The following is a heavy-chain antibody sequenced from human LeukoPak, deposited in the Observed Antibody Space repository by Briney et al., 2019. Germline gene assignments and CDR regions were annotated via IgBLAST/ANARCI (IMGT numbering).Heavy chain of an antibody. CDR1: GFTFSNYG. Sequence: GGSLRLSCVASGFTFSNYGMSWVRQAPGKGLEWVSAISGIGTYTYYADSVEGRFTISRDNSKNTLYLQMKSLRAEDTALYYCARFTSGIIGNALDIWGQGTMVTVSS. D-gene: IGHD1-14*01. CDR2: ISGIGTYT. CDR3: ARFTSGIIGNALDI. V-gene: IGHV3-23*01. J-gene: IGHJ3*02.